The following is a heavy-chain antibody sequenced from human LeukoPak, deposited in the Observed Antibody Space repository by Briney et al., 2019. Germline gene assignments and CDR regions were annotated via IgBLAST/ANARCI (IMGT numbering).Heavy chain of an antibody. CDR3: AKGYSSSWYPQAFDI. CDR1: GFTVSNYY. Sequence: GVLRLSCAVSGFTVSNYYMSWVRQAPGKGLEWVSIIYSGGTKYYADSVKGRFTISRDNSKNTLYLQMNSLRAEDTAVYYCAKGYSSSWYPQAFDIWGQGTMVTVSS. J-gene: IGHJ3*02. D-gene: IGHD6-13*01. V-gene: IGHV3-53*01. CDR2: IYSGGTK.